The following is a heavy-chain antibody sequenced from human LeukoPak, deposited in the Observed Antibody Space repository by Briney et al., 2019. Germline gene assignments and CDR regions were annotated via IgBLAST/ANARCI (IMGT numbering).Heavy chain of an antibody. D-gene: IGHD4-17*01. CDR1: GGSISSYY. CDR3: ARGKSTVTTKTYLDY. V-gene: IGHV4-34*01. CDR2: INHSGST. Sequence: SETLSLTCTVSGGSISSYYWSWIRQPPGKGLEWIGEINHSGSTNYNPSLKSRVTISVDTSKNQFSLKLSSVTAADTAVYYCARGKSTVTTKTYLDYWGQGTLVTVSS. J-gene: IGHJ4*02.